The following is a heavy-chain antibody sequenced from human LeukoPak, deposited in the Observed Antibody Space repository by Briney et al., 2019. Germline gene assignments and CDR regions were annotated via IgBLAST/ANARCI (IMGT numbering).Heavy chain of an antibody. CDR2: ISGSGGST. V-gene: IGHV3-23*01. CDR1: GFTFSSYA. Sequence: GGSLRLSCAASGFTFSSYAMSWVRQAPGKGLEWVSAISGSGGSTYYADSVKGRFTISRDNSKNTPYLQMNSLRAEDTAVYYCGNYYDSSGYTSDDYWGQGTLVTVSS. J-gene: IGHJ4*02. D-gene: IGHD3-22*01. CDR3: GNYYDSSGYTSDDY.